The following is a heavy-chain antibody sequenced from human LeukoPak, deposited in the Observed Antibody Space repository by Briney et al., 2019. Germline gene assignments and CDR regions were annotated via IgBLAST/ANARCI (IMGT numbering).Heavy chain of an antibody. CDR3: VGIAARLYDY. V-gene: IGHV1-69*13. D-gene: IGHD6-6*01. J-gene: IGHJ4*02. Sequence: SVKVSCKASGGTFSSYAISWVRQAPGQGLEWMGGIIPIFGTANYAQKFQGRVTITADESTSTAYMELSSLRSEDTAVYYCVGIAARLYDYWGQGTLVTVSS. CDR1: GGTFSSYA. CDR2: IIPIFGTA.